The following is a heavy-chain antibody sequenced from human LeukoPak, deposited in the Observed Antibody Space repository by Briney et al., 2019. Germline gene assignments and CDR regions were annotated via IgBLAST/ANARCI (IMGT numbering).Heavy chain of an antibody. CDR2: INTNTGNP. V-gene: IGHV7-4-1*02. J-gene: IGHJ4*02. CDR3: AREVWGGGGYYSDY. Sequence: ASVKVSCKASEYTFTGYYMHWVRQAPEQGLEWMGWINTNTGNPTYAQGFTGRFVFSLDTSVSTAYLQISSLKAEDTAVYYCAREVWGGGGYYSDYWGRGTLVTVSS. D-gene: IGHD4-23*01. CDR1: EYTFTGYY.